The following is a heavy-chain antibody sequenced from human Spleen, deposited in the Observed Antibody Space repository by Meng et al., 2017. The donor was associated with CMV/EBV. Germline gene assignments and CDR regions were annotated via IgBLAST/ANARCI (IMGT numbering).Heavy chain of an antibody. CDR3: AKDTRSCSSTSCYPNNWFDP. CDR1: GFFFSRYS. CDR2: IWYDGSNK. J-gene: IGHJ5*02. V-gene: IGHV3-33*06. D-gene: IGHD2-2*01. Sequence: GGSLRLSCAASGFFFSRYSLHWVRQAPGKGLEWVAVIWYDGSNKYYADSVKGRFTISRDNSKNTLYLQMNSLRAEDTAVYYCAKDTRSCSSTSCYPNNWFDPWGQGTLVTVSS.